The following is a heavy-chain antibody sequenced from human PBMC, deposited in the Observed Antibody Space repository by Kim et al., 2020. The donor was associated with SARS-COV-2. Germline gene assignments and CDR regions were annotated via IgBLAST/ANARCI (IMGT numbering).Heavy chain of an antibody. Sequence: ASVKVSCKPAGYTFATYAIHWVRQAPGQRLEFMGWINAGNGDTGSSQKFQGRVTLSRASSARTVYMELSSLGSEDTAVYYCVRRGLGYGMDVWGQGTTVTVSS. D-gene: IGHD6-19*01. CDR1: GYTFATYA. J-gene: IGHJ6*02. CDR3: VRRGLGYGMDV. CDR2: INAGNGDT. V-gene: IGHV1-3*01.